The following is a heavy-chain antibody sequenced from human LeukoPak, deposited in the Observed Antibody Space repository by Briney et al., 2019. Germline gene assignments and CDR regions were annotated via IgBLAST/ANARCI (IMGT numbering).Heavy chain of an antibody. Sequence: SETLSLTWTVSGGSISSYYWSWIRQPAGKGLEWIGRIYSSGSTNYNPSLKSRVTMSVDTTKNQFSLKLSSVTAADTAVYYCARSGMVTHAFDICGQGTMVTVSS. CDR2: IYSSGST. V-gene: IGHV4-4*07. CDR1: GGSISSYY. D-gene: IGHD5-18*01. J-gene: IGHJ3*02. CDR3: ARSGMVTHAFDI.